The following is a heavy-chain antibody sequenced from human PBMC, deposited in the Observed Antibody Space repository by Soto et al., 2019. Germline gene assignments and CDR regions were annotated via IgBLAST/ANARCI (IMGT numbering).Heavy chain of an antibody. D-gene: IGHD2-2*03. CDR3: ARLNGYCVSTKCPGYYGMDV. V-gene: IGHV4-39*01. CDR1: GGSVSSNSYS. CDR2: VSSNDNT. Sequence: QLQLQESGPGLVKPSETLSLTCTVSGGSVSSNSYSWGWVRQSPGKVLEWFATVSSNDNTYYNPPPLSPDTISIGTSKNAFSLSLTSVTSADTAIYYCARLNGYCVSTKCPGYYGMDVWGQGTTVTVSS. J-gene: IGHJ6*02.